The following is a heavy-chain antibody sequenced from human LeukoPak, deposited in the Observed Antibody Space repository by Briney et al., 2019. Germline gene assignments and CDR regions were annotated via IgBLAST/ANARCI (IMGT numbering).Heavy chain of an antibody. CDR1: GFTFSSYS. D-gene: IGHD4-23*01. CDR2: ISSSSSYI. V-gene: IGHV3-21*01. J-gene: IGHJ4*02. Sequence: RGSLRLSCAASGFTFSSYSMNWVRQAPGKGPEWVSSISSSSSYIYYADSVKGRFTISRDNAKNSLYLQMNSLRAEDTAVYYCARDGYGGNYFDYWGQGTLVTVSS. CDR3: ARDGYGGNYFDY.